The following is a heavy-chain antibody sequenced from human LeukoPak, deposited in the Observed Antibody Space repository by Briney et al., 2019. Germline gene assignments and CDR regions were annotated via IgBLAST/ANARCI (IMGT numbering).Heavy chain of an antibody. D-gene: IGHD6-19*01. CDR3: ARIGYSSSAFDY. CDR1: GFTFSSYW. J-gene: IGHJ4*02. CDR2: IKQDGSEK. V-gene: IGHV3-7*01. Sequence: GGSLRLSCAASGFTFSSYWMSWVRQAPGKGLEWVANIKQDGSEKYYVDSLKGRFTISRDNARNSVYLQMNSLRAEDTAVYYCARIGYSSSAFDYWGQGTLVTVSS.